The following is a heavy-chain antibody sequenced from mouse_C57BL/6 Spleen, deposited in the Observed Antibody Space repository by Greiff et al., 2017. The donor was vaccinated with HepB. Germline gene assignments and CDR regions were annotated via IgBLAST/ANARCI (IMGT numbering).Heavy chain of an antibody. J-gene: IGHJ3*01. Sequence: DVMLVESGEGLVKPGGSLKLSCAASGFTFSSYAMSWVRQTPEKRLEWVAYISSGGDYIYYADTVKGRFTISRDNARNTLYLQMSSLKSEDTAMYYCTRDEGDLFAYWGQGTLVTVSA. CDR1: GFTFSSYA. CDR3: TRDEGDLFAY. CDR2: ISSGGDYI. V-gene: IGHV5-9-1*02. D-gene: IGHD3-3*01.